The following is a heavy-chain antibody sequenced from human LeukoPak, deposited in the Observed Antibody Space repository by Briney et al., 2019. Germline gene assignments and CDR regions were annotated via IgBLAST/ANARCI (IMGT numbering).Heavy chain of an antibody. CDR2: IYTSGST. V-gene: IGHV4-4*07. Sequence: PSETLSLTCTVSGGSISSNYWSWIRQPAGKGLEWIGRIYTSGSTNYNPSLKSRVTMSVDTSKNQVSLRPTSVTAADTAVYYCARDKYCSSTTCYGLSAFDIWGQGTMVTVSS. CDR3: ARDKYCSSTTCYGLSAFDI. CDR1: GGSISSNY. J-gene: IGHJ3*02. D-gene: IGHD2-2*01.